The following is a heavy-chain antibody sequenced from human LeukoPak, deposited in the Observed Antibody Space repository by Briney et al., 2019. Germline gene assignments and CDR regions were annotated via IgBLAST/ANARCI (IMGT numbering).Heavy chain of an antibody. CDR2: ISSSSSYM. V-gene: IGHV3-21*01. D-gene: IGHD1-26*01. CDR1: GFTFSSYS. CDR3: ARDDGSYSRSPGFDY. J-gene: IGHJ4*02. Sequence: GGSLRLSCAASGFTFSSYSMSWVRQAPGKGLEWVSSISSSSSYMYNADSVKGRFTISRDNAKNSLYLQMNSLRAEDTAVYYCARDDGSYSRSPGFDYWGQGTLVTVSS.